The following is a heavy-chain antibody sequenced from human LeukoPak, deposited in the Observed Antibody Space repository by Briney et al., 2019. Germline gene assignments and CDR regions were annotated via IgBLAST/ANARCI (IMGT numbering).Heavy chain of an antibody. CDR1: GYSITSGYN. J-gene: IGHJ4*02. D-gene: IGHD2-2*02. CDR2: IYHSGSA. V-gene: IGHV4-38-2*02. Sequence: SETLSLTCTVSGYSITSGYNWAWIRQPPGKVLEWIGSIYHSGSAYYNPSLKSRVTISVDTSKNQFFLKLSSVTAADTAVYYCVRYCSSTTCYTRAVDYWGQGTLVTVSS. CDR3: VRYCSSTTCYTRAVDY.